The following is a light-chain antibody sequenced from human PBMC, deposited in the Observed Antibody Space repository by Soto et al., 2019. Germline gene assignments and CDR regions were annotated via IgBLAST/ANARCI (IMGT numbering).Light chain of an antibody. V-gene: IGKV1-5*01. J-gene: IGKJ1*01. Sequence: DIQMTQSPSILSASVGDRVTFTCRASQSISTWLAWYQQKPGKAPKLLIYDASIYDVSSLESGVPSRFSGSGSGTEFTLTISSLQPDDFATYYCQQYSNHSQTFGQGTKVDIK. CDR2: DASIYDVS. CDR1: QSISTW. CDR3: QQYSNHSQT.